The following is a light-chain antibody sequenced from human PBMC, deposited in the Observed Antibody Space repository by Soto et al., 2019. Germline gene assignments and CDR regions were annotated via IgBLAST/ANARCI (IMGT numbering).Light chain of an antibody. CDR1: QSISTW. CDR3: QQYNSHSKT. V-gene: IGKV1-5*01. CDR2: DAS. Sequence: GDSVTITCLASQSISTWLAWYQQKPGKAPNLLIYDASSLASGVPSRFSGSGSGTEFTLTISSLQPDDFATFYCQQYNSHSKTFGQGTKVDIK. J-gene: IGKJ1*01.